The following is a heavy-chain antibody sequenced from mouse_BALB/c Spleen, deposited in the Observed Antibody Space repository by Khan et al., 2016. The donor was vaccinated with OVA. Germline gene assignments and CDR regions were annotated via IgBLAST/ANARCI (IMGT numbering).Heavy chain of an antibody. CDR3: AISNYGSYWYFDV. J-gene: IGHJ1*01. CDR2: IYPGDGRI. V-gene: IGHV1S56*01. D-gene: IGHD1-1*01. Sequence: VELVESGPEVVKPGASVKMSCKASGYTFIRYYIHWIKQRPGQGLEWIGWIYPGDGRIKYNEKFKGKTTLTADKSSSIAYMLLSSLTSEDSAIYFCAISNYGSYWYFDVWGAGTTVTVSS. CDR1: GYTFIRYY.